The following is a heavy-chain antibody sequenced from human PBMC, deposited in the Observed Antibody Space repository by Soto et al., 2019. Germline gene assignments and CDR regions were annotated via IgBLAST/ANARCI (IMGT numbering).Heavy chain of an antibody. D-gene: IGHD2-2*02. CDR1: GGTFSSYA. V-gene: IGHV1-69*13. CDR2: IIPIFGTA. CDR3: ARAYCSSTSCYIPSQPGYFDY. Sequence: SVKVSCKASGGTFSSYAISWVRQAPGQGLEWMGGIIPIFGTANYAQKFQGRVTITADESTSTAYMELSSLRSEDTAVYYCARAYCSSTSCYIPSQPGYFDYWGQGTLVTVS. J-gene: IGHJ4*02.